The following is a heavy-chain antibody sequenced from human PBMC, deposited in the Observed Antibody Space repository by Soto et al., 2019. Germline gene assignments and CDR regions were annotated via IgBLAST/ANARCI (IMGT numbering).Heavy chain of an antibody. J-gene: IGHJ4*02. D-gene: IGHD2-15*01. V-gene: IGHV4-39*01. CDR3: ARHQKSLIGASLDD. CDR1: GGSISSSSYY. Sequence: SETLSLTCTVSGGSISSSSYYWGWIRQPPGKGLEWIGVIYYSGNTYYNSSLKSRVTISIDTSKNQFSLKLSSVTAADTAVYYCARHQKSLIGASLDDWGQGTLVTVSS. CDR2: IYYSGNT.